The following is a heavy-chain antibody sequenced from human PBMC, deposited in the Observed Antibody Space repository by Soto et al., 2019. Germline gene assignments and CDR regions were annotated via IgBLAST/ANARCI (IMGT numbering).Heavy chain of an antibody. CDR1: GFTFSSYA. Sequence: VSVRLSCAASGFTFSSYAMSWVRQAPVKGLEWVSAISGSGGSTYYAASVEGRFTISRDNSKNTLYLQMNSLRAEDTAVYYCAEEEGDYYHRSGYLSWGQGT. J-gene: IGHJ5*02. V-gene: IGHV3-23*01. CDR2: ISGSGGST. CDR3: AEEEGDYYHRSGYLS. D-gene: IGHD3-22*01.